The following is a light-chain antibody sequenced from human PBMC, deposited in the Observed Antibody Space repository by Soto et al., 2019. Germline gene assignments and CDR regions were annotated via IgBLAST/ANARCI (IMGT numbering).Light chain of an antibody. J-gene: IGKJ1*01. CDR1: QSVSNN. CDR2: GAS. Sequence: EIVMTQSPATLSVSPGERATLSCRASQSVSNNLAWYQQKPGQAPRLLIYGASNRATGIPDRFSGSGSGTDFTLTISRLEPEDFAVYYCQQYGSSSWTFGQGTKVDIK. CDR3: QQYGSSSWT. V-gene: IGKV3-20*01.